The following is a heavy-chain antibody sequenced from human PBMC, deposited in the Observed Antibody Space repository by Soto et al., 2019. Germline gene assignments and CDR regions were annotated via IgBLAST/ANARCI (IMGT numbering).Heavy chain of an antibody. J-gene: IGHJ6*02. Sequence: ASVKVSCKASGNTFISDYVHWVRQAPGQGLEWMGIINPGGTYTFYAQKFRGRLTVTRDTSTSTVYMELSSLRSEDTAVYYCARDIPPDGMDVWGQGTTVTVSS. D-gene: IGHD2-21*01. CDR3: ARDIPPDGMDV. CDR2: INPGGTYT. V-gene: IGHV1-46*01. CDR1: GNTFISDY.